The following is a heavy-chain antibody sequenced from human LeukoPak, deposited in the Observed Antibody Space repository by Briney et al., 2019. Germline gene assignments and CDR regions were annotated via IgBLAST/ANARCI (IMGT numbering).Heavy chain of an antibody. CDR3: ARDSAAAAGTPLDY. V-gene: IGHV3-21*06. CDR1: GFTFTNYY. D-gene: IGHD6-13*01. CDR2: ISGGYSYI. J-gene: IGHJ4*02. Sequence: PGGSLRLSCSASGFTFTNYYLNWVRQAPGKGLEWVSSISGGYSYINYAALVKGQFTISRDSAKNSLYLQMDSLRAEDTAVYYCARDSAAAAGTPLDYWGQGTLVTVSS.